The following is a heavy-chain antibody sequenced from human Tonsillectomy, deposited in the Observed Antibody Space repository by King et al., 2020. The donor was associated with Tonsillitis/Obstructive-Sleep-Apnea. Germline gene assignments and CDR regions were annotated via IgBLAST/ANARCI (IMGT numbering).Heavy chain of an antibody. CDR2: INWNSGSI. CDR3: AKDKGWEHLWAFDI. D-gene: IGHD1-26*01. CDR1: GFTFDDYA. Sequence: VQLVESGGGLVQPGRSLRLSCAASGFTFDDYAMHWVRQTPGKGLEWVSGINWNSGSIGYADSVKGRFTISRDNAKNSLYLQMNRLRAEDTALYYCAKDKGWEHLWAFDIGRQGTMVSVSS. J-gene: IGHJ3*02. V-gene: IGHV3-9*01.